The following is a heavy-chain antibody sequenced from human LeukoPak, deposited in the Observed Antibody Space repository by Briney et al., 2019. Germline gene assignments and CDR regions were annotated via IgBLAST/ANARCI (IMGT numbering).Heavy chain of an antibody. CDR2: IIPIFGTA. Sequence: SVKVSCKASGGTFSSYAISWVRQAPGQGLEWMGGIIPIFGTANYAQKFQGRVTITADESTSTAYMELSSLRSEDTAVYYCARDHTAMPPSGYYMDVWGKGTTVTVSS. J-gene: IGHJ6*03. D-gene: IGHD5-18*01. CDR1: GGTFSSYA. CDR3: ARDHTAMPPSGYYMDV. V-gene: IGHV1-69*01.